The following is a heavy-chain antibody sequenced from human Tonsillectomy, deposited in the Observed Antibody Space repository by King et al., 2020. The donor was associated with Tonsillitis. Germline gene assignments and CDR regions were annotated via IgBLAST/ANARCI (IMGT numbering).Heavy chain of an antibody. Sequence: VQLVESGGGLVQPGGSLRLSCAASGFTFSSYWMHWVRQSPGKGLVWVSRINSDGSGTSYADSVKSRFTLSSDKAKNTLSLQMNSLRAEATAVYYCAGGRVLEWAPRTRSYWYFDLWGRGTMVTVSS. D-gene: IGHD3-3*01. CDR2: INSDGSGT. J-gene: IGHJ2*01. V-gene: IGHV3-74*01. CDR1: GFTFSSYW. CDR3: AGGRVLEWAPRTRSYWYFDL.